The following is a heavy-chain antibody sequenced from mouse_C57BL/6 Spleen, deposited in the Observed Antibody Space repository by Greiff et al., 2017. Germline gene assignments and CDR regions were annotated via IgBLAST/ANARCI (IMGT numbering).Heavy chain of an antibody. CDR3: ARDDYDSFYAMDY. J-gene: IGHJ4*01. CDR1: GYSITSGYY. CDR2: ISYDGSN. Sequence: EVQLQQSGPGLVKPSQSLSLTCSVTGYSITSGYYWNWIRQFPGNKLEWMGYISYDGSNNYNPSLKNRISITRDTSKNQFFLKLNSVTTEDTATYYCARDDYDSFYAMDYWGQGTSVTVSS. V-gene: IGHV3-6*01. D-gene: IGHD2-4*01.